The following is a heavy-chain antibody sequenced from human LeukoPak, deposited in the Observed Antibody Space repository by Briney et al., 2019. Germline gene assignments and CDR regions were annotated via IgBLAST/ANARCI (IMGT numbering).Heavy chain of an antibody. CDR3: ARGTDSSSPLGDY. CDR2: ISYDGSNK. CDR1: GFTFSTYA. V-gene: IGHV3-30-3*01. D-gene: IGHD6-6*01. J-gene: IGHJ4*02. Sequence: GGSLRLSCAASGFTFSTYAMHWVRQAPGKGLEWVAVISYDGSNKYYADSVKGRFTISRDNSKNTLYLQMNSLRAEDTAVYYCARGTDSSSPLGDYWGQGTLVTVSS.